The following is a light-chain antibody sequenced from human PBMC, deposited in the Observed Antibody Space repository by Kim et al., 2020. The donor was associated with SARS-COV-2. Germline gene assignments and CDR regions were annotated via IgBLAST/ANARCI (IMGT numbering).Light chain of an antibody. CDR3: SSYTSRSTRV. V-gene: IGLV2-14*03. Sequence: QSALTQPASVSGSPGQSITISCTGTNSDIGRYNYVSWYQQHPGKAPKLIIYDVSNRPSGVSDRFSGSESGNTASLTISGLQAEDAADYYCSSYTSRSTRVCGGGTKLTV. CDR2: DVS. CDR1: NSDIGRYNY. J-gene: IGLJ2*01.